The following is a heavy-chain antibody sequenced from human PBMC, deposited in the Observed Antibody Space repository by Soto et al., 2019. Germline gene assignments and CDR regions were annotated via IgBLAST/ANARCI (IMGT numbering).Heavy chain of an antibody. CDR3: ATMRGYPNSSYYYMAV. V-gene: IGHV3-7*01. D-gene: IGHD3-3*01. CDR1: GFTFSTDW. CDR2: MNQDGSER. J-gene: IGHJ6*03. Sequence: GGSLRLSCAASGFTFSTDWMTWVRQAPGKGLEWVANMNQDGSERYYVDSVKGRFTISRDNAKNSLYLQMNSLRAEDTAVYYCATMRGYPNSSYYYMAVWGEETTVPVSS.